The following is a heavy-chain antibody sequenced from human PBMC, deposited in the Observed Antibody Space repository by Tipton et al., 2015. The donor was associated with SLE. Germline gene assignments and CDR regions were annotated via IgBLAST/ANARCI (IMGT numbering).Heavy chain of an antibody. CDR2: INQSGST. CDR3: ARRMAFDL. J-gene: IGHJ2*01. V-gene: IGHV4-34*01. D-gene: IGHD2-8*01. CDR1: TGSFSGYY. Sequence: TLSLTCTVYTGSFSGYYWSWIRQPPEKGLEWIGEINQSGSTNYNPSLESRVTISVDTSKNQFSLKLTSVTAADTAVYYCARRMAFDLWGRGTLVTVSS.